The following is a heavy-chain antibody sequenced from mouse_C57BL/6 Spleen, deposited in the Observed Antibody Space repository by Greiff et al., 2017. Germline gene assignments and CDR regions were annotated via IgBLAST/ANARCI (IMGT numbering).Heavy chain of an antibody. Sequence: VQLQQSGAELVRPGASVTLSCKASGYTFTDYEMHWVKQTPVHGLEWIGAIDPETGGTAYNQKFKGKAILTADKSSSTAYMELRSLTSEDSAVYYCTTYAAYAMDYWGQGTSVTVSS. CDR2: IDPETGGT. CDR3: TTYAAYAMDY. V-gene: IGHV1-15*01. CDR1: GYTFTDYE. J-gene: IGHJ4*01. D-gene: IGHD6-5*01.